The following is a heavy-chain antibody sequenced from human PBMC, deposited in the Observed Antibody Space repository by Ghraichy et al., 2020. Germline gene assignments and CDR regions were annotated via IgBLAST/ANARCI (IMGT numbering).Heavy chain of an antibody. V-gene: IGHV3-33*01. D-gene: IGHD4-17*01. CDR1: GFTFSSYG. CDR2: IWYDGSNK. J-gene: IGHJ5*02. CDR3: ARDGLPGYGDYVWNWFDP. Sequence: GESLNISCAASGFTFSSYGMHWVRQAPGKGLEWVAVIWYDGSNKYYADSVKGRFTISRDNSKNTLYLQMNSLRAEDTAVYYCARDGLPGYGDYVWNWFDPWGQGTLVTVSS.